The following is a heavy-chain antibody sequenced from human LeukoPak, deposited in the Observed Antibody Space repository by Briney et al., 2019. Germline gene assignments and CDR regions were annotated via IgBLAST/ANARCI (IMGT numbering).Heavy chain of an antibody. CDR1: GGSITSDDNY. CDR3: AREARQYSTSFDY. Sequence: PSETLSFTCTVSGGSITSDDNYWSWIRQPPGKGLEWIGYIYHSGSTYYNPSLKSRVTISVDRSKNQFSLKLSSVTAADTAVYYCAREARQYSTSFDYWGQGTLVTVSS. J-gene: IGHJ4*02. D-gene: IGHD4-11*01. V-gene: IGHV4-30-4*08. CDR2: IYHSGST.